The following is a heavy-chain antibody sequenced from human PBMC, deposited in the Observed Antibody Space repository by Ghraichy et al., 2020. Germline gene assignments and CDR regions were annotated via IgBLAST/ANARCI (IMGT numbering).Heavy chain of an antibody. CDR3: ARGISSSPRGANYYYYYGMDV. Sequence: SVKVSCKASGGTFSSYAISWVRQAPGQGLEWMGGIIPIFGTANYAQKFQGRVTITADESTSTAYMELSSLRSEDTAVYYCARGISSSPRGANYYYYYGMDVWGQGTTVTVSS. J-gene: IGHJ6*02. CDR1: GGTFSSYA. D-gene: IGHD6-6*01. CDR2: IIPIFGTA. V-gene: IGHV1-69*13.